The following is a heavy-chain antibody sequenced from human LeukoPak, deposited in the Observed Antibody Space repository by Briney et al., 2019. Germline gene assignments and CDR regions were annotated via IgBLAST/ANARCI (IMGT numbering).Heavy chain of an antibody. J-gene: IGHJ5*02. Sequence: SETLSLTCAVSGYSISSGYYWGWIRQPPGKGLEWIGSIYHSGSTYYNPSLKGRVTISVDTSKNQFSLKLSSVTAADTAVYYCAFVAAVRGWFDPWGQGTLVTVSS. CDR1: GYSISSGYY. CDR2: IYHSGST. CDR3: AFVAAVRGWFDP. D-gene: IGHD3-10*01. V-gene: IGHV4-38-2*01.